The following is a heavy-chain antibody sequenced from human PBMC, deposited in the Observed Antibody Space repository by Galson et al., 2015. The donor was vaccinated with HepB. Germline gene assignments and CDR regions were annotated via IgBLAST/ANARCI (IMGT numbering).Heavy chain of an antibody. V-gene: IGHV3-30-3*01. Sequence: SLRLSCAASGFTFSNHAIHWSRQAPGKGLDWVAFISYEGDNQDYGDSVKGRFTVSRDNSNNKVYVQMNNLRVDDAAIYFCARVSAVLDYKSWSAYDLWGQGATLIVS. J-gene: IGHJ6*02. CDR2: ISYEGDNQ. CDR1: GFTFSNHA. D-gene: IGHD3-3*01. CDR3: ARVSAVLDYKSWSAYDL.